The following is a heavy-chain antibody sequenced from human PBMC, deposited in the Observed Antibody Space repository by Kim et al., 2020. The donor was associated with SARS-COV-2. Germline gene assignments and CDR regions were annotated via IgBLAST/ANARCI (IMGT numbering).Heavy chain of an antibody. J-gene: IGHJ1*01. CDR2: ITSDGSSS. CDR1: GFTFSSYL. Sequence: GGSLRLSCAASGFTFSSYLMHWVRQAPGKGPVWVSRITSDGSSSTYADSVKGRFTISRDNAKNTLYLQMNSLRDDDTAVYYCARGVGTSGLTFQHWGQGTLVTVSS. V-gene: IGHV3-74*01. CDR3: ARGVGTSGLTFQH. D-gene: IGHD2-15*01.